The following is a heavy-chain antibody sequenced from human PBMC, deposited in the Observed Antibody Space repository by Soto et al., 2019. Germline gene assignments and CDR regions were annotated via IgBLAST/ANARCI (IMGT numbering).Heavy chain of an antibody. J-gene: IGHJ4*02. CDR1: GASVTSGGYS. V-gene: IGHV4-30-2*01. D-gene: IGHD3-10*02. CDR2: IYHRGSN. CDR3: ARAYVAPLSLLYVDS. Sequence: QLLLQESGSGLVKPSQTLSLTCDVSGASVTSGGYSWTWIRQPPGKGLEWIGYIYHRGSNSYKPSLKSRVTISIDTSEKRFSLNLSAVTAADMAVYYCARAYVAPLSLLYVDSWGQGILVAVSS.